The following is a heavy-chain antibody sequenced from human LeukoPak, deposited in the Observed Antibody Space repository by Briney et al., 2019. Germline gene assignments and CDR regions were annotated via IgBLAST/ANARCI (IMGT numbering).Heavy chain of an antibody. V-gene: IGHV3-11*05. D-gene: IGHD3-9*01. CDR1: GFTFSDYY. CDR2: ISGDSRYT. CDR3: ARAGYDTLTGYQHNWFDP. J-gene: IGHJ5*02. Sequence: GGSLRLSCAASGFTFSDYYMSWIRQAPGKGLEWVSYISGDSRYTNYADSAKGRFTISRDTARNSLYLQMNSLRAEDTAVYYCARAGYDTLTGYQHNWFDPWGQEPWSPSPQ.